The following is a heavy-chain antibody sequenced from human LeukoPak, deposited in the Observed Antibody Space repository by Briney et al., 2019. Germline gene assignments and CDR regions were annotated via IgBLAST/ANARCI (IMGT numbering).Heavy chain of an antibody. CDR3: ARNRAAAGDWLDP. D-gene: IGHD6-13*01. CDR1: GFTFSAYG. J-gene: IGHJ5*02. V-gene: IGHV3-30*02. Sequence: GGSLRLSCAASGFTFSAYGVHWVRQAPGKGLEWMAFIRYDGRIKNYADSVKGRFTISRDNSKNTLYLQMNSLTTEDTSLYYCARNRAAAGDWLDPWGQGTLVIVSS. CDR2: IRYDGRIK.